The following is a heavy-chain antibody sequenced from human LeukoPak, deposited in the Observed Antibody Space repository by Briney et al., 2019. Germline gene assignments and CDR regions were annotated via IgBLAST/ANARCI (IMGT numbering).Heavy chain of an antibody. CDR3: ARHSGSGSLSRPFDP. Sequence: SETLSLTCSVSGGSVTSGGFYWGWLRQPPGKGPEWIATIYYYNPSLQSRVTISIDTSKNQLSLRLTSVTATDTAVYHCARHSGSGSLSRPFDPWGQGTLVTVSS. J-gene: IGHJ5*02. CDR1: GGSVTSGGFY. V-gene: IGHV4-39*01. CDR2: IY. D-gene: IGHD3-10*01.